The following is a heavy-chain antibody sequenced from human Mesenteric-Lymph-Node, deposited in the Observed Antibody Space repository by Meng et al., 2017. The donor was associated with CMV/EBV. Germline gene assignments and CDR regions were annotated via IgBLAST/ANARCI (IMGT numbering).Heavy chain of an antibody. CDR3: ARQASGYDFGWFDP. Sequence: SGGSISSDSHCWGWVRQRPGKGLEWIGSLYYGGSTYYTASLKSRVTISADTSRNQFSLEVRSVTAADTAVYYCARQASGYDFGWFDPWGQGTLVTVSS. V-gene: IGHV4-39*01. CDR1: GGSISSDSHC. D-gene: IGHD5-12*01. CDR2: LYYGGST. J-gene: IGHJ5*02.